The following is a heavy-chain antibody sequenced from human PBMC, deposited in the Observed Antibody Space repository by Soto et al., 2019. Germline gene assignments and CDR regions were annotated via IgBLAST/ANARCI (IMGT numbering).Heavy chain of an antibody. Sequence: SETLSLTCTVSGGSLSSYYWSWIRQPPGKGLEWIGYIYYSGSTNYNPSLKSRVTISVDTSKNQFSLKLSSVTAADTAVYYCERHANYDYIWGSYRYTGRHYFDYWGQGTLVTVSS. V-gene: IGHV4-59*08. CDR3: ERHANYDYIWGSYRYTGRHYFDY. CDR1: GGSLSSYY. CDR2: IYYSGST. J-gene: IGHJ4*02. D-gene: IGHD3-16*02.